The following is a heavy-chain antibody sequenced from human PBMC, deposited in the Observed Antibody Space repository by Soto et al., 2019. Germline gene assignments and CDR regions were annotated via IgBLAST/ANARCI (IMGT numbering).Heavy chain of an antibody. D-gene: IGHD3-22*01. V-gene: IGHV1-18*04. CDR1: GYTFVSYG. J-gene: IGHJ5*02. Sequence: QIQLVQSAAEVKKPGASVKVSCKTSGYTFVSYGISWVRQAPGQGLEWMGWISPYNGNTNFAQRLRGRVTLTTDTSTDIVYMDLGSLKSDDTAVYYCARDQNFFDSSGYCDHWGQGTLITVSS. CDR2: ISPYNGNT. CDR3: ARDQNFFDSSGYCDH.